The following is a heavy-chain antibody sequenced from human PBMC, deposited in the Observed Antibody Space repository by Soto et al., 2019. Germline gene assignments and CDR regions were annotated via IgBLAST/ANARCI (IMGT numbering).Heavy chain of an antibody. D-gene: IGHD3-22*01. CDR1: GGSFSGYY. J-gene: IGHJ4*02. CDR2: INHSGST. CDR3: ASVYYDSSGYYSFAY. Sequence: QVQLQQWGAGLLKPSETLSLTCAVYGGSFSGYYWSWIRQPPGKGLEWIGEINHSGSTNYNPSLKSRVTITVDASKNQFSLKLSSVTAADTAVYYCASVYYDSSGYYSFAYWGQGTLVTVSS. V-gene: IGHV4-34*01.